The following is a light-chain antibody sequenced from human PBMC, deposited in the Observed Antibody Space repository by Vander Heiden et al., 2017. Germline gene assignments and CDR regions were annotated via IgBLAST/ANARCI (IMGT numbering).Light chain of an antibody. Sequence: DIQMTQSPSSLSASVGDRVTITCRASQSISNYLNWYQHKPGKAPKLLIYGASSLQSGVPSTFSGSGSGTDFTLPITSLQPEDFATYYCQQSYNSPYTFGQGTKLEIK. CDR3: QQSYNSPYT. J-gene: IGKJ2*01. V-gene: IGKV1-39*01. CDR1: QSISNY. CDR2: GAS.